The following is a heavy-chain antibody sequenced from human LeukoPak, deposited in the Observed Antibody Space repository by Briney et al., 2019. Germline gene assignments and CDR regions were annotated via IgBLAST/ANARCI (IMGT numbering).Heavy chain of an antibody. V-gene: IGHV4-59*01. CDR1: GGSISNYY. J-gene: IGHJ4*02. D-gene: IGHD6-19*01. CDR3: AREGSSGWYAFDY. Sequence: SETLSLTCTVSGGSISNYYWSWIQQPPGKGLEWIGYIYDSGSTNYNPSLKSRVTISVDTSKNQFSLKLSSVTAADTAVYYCAREGSSGWYAFDYWGQGTLVTVSS. CDR2: IYDSGST.